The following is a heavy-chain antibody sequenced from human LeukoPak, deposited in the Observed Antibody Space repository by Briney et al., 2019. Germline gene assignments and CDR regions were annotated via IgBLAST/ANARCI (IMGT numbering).Heavy chain of an antibody. D-gene: IGHD2-21*02. CDR1: GFTFSNYW. Sequence: GGSLRLSCAASGFTFSNYWMSWIRQAPGKGLEWLGHIKEDGSEKNCVDSVKGRFTISRDNAKNSLYLQMNSLRVEDAAVYYCARVRVGGGDPEIGSYWGQGTLVTVSS. V-gene: IGHV3-7*03. CDR2: IKEDGSEK. J-gene: IGHJ4*02. CDR3: ARVRVGGGDPEIGSY.